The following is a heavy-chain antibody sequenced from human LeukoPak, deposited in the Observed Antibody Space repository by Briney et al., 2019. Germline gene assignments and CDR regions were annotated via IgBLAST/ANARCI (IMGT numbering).Heavy chain of an antibody. CDR2: ILYSGGT. Sequence: PSDTLSLTCNVTGGSISTYHWNWIRQPPGKGLEWIGHILYSGGTNSNPSLRSRVTISVDTSENQLSLKLSSVTAADTAVYYCARGFRVSDWYYSEYWGQGILVTVSS. V-gene: IGHV4-59*07. CDR3: ARGFRVSDWYYSEY. D-gene: IGHD3-9*01. J-gene: IGHJ4*02. CDR1: GGSISTYH.